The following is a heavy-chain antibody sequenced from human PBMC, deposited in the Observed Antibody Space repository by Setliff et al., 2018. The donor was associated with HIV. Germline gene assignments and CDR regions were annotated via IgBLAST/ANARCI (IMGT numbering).Heavy chain of an antibody. V-gene: IGHV4-39*07. CDR2: IYYSGST. J-gene: IGHJ4*02. D-gene: IGHD6-6*01. CDR1: GGSISSSSYY. CDR3: ARSSSSSPFFFDY. Sequence: NPSETLSLTCTVSGGSISSSSYYWGWIRQPPGKGLEWIGSIYYSGSTYQNPSLKSRVTISVDTSKNQFSLKLNSVTAADTAVYYCARSSSSSPFFFDYWGQGSLVTVSS.